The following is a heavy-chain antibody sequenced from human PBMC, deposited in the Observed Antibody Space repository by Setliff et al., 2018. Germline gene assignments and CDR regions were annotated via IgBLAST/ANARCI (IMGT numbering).Heavy chain of an antibody. CDR3: ARSSLEEQWLFPYYYYYGMDV. CDR2: ISSSGTTI. J-gene: IGHJ6*02. V-gene: IGHV3-48*03. D-gene: IGHD6-19*01. Sequence: PGGSLRLSCAASGFIFSSYEMIWVRRAPGKGLESVSYISSSGTTIYNADSVKCRCTISRDNSKNTLYVQMNSLRAEDTAVYYCARSSLEEQWLFPYYYYYGMDVWGQGTTVTVSS. CDR1: GFIFSSYE.